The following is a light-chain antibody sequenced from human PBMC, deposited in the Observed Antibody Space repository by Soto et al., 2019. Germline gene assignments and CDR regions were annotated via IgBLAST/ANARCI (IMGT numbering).Light chain of an antibody. CDR2: EVT. CDR3: RAYAGSNNLV. J-gene: IGLJ2*01. Sequence: QSALTQPPSASGSPVQSVTISCTGTSSDVGGDHYVSWYQQQPGKAPKLMIHEVTKRPSGVPVRFSGSKSGKTASLTVSGLQGEDEAAYYCRAYAGSNNLVFGGGTTLTVL. CDR1: SSDVGGDHY. V-gene: IGLV2-8*01.